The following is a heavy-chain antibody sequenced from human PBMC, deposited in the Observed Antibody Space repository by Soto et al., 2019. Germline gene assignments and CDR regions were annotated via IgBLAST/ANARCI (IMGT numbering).Heavy chain of an antibody. CDR2: MKEDGSQK. CDR3: AREGSVDCRGSSRRNFYMDV. J-gene: IGHJ6*03. V-gene: IGHV3-7*01. CDR1: GFTFSNYW. Sequence: GGSLRLSCAASGFTFSNYWMTWVRQAPGKGLEWVANMKEDGSQKYYVDSVKGRFTISRDNAKNSLNLQMNSLRAEDTAVYFCAREGSVDCRGSSRRNFYMDVWGTGTTVTVSS. D-gene: IGHD2-2*01.